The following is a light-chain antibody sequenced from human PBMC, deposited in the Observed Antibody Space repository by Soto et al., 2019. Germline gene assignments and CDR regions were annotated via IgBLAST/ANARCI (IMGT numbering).Light chain of an antibody. V-gene: IGLV1-47*01. J-gene: IGLJ1*01. CDR2: RNN. Sequence: QSVLTQPPSASGTPGQRVTISCSGSSSNIGSNYVYWYQQLPGTAPKLLIYRNNQRPSGVPDRFSDSKSGTSASLAISGLRSEDEADYYCAAWDDSLSGYVFGTGTKVTV. CDR1: SSNIGSNY. CDR3: AAWDDSLSGYV.